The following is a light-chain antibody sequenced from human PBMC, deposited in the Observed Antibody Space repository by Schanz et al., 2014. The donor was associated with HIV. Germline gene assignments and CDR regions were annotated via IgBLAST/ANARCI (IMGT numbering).Light chain of an antibody. CDR2: EVS. V-gene: IGLV2-11*01. Sequence: QSALTQPRSVSGSPGQSVTISCTGTSSDVGGYDYVSWYQQHPGKAPKLMIYEVSKRPLGVPDRFSGSKSGNTASLTISGLQAEDEGQYYCCSYADRNIVLFGGGTKLTVL. CDR1: SSDVGGYDY. CDR3: CSYADRNIVL. J-gene: IGLJ2*01.